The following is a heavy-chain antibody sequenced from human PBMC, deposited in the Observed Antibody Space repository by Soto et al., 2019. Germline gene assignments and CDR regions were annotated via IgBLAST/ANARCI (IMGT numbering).Heavy chain of an antibody. CDR1: GFTFSDYY. J-gene: IGHJ5*02. Sequence: GGSLRLSCAASGFTFSDYYMRWIRQAPGKGLEWVSYISSSGRTIYYADAVKGRFTISRDNAKNSLYLQMNSLRAEDTAVYYCARTPPSSNPGVDNWFDPWGQGTLVTVSS. V-gene: IGHV3-11*01. D-gene: IGHD4-4*01. CDR2: ISSSGRTI. CDR3: ARTPPSSNPGVDNWFDP.